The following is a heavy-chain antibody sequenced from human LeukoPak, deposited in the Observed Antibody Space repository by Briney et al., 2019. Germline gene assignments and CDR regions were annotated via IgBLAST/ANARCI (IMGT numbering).Heavy chain of an antibody. CDR3: ARAGGVYDILTGFNQAAHY. CDR2: INSDGSTT. CDR1: GFTFSSYW. Sequence: GGSLRLSCAASGFTFSSYWMHWVRQAPGKGLVWVSHINSDGSTTTYADSVKGRFTISRDNAKNSLCLQMNSLRAEDTAVYYCARAGGVYDILTGFNQAAHYWGQGTLVTVSS. V-gene: IGHV3-74*01. J-gene: IGHJ4*02. D-gene: IGHD3-9*01.